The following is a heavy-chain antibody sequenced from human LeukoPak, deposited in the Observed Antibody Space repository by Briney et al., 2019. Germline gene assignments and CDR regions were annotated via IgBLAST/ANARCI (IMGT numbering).Heavy chain of an antibody. Sequence: PGGSLRLSCAASGFTFSSYAMRWVRQAPGKGLEWVAVISYDGSNKYYADSVKRRFTISRDNSKNTLYLQMNSLRAKDTAVYYCAKDLNDYDYYDSSGPFWGQGTMVTVSS. CDR2: ISYDGSNK. V-gene: IGHV3-30-3*01. CDR3: AKDLNDYDYYDSSGPF. CDR1: GFTFSSYA. D-gene: IGHD3-22*01. J-gene: IGHJ3*01.